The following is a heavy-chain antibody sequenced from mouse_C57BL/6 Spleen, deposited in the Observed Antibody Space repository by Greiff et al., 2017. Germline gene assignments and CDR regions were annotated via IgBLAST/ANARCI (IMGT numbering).Heavy chain of an antibody. CDR2: IHPNSGST. D-gene: IGHD4-1*01. J-gene: IGHJ1*03. V-gene: IGHV1-64*01. CDR3: ARSLTGAKAGYWYFDV. CDR1: GYTFTSYW. Sequence: QVQLQQSGAELVKPGASVKLSCKASGYTFTSYWMHWVKQRPGQGLEWIGMIHPNSGSTNYNEKFKSKATLTVDKSSSTAYMQLSSLTSEDSAVYYCARSLTGAKAGYWYFDVWGTGTTVTVSS.